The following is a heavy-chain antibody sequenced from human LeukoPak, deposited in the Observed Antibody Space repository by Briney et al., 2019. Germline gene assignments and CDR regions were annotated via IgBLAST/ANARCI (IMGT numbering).Heavy chain of an antibody. Sequence: GASVRVSCKASGYTFTSYDINWVRQATGQGLEWMGWMNPNSGNTGYAQKFQGRVTMTRNTSISTAYMELSSLRSEDTAVYYCARAYYYDSSGYYPEGYYCYYGMDVWGQGTTVTVSS. D-gene: IGHD3-22*01. V-gene: IGHV1-8*01. CDR3: ARAYYYDSSGYYPEGYYCYYGMDV. CDR2: MNPNSGNT. J-gene: IGHJ6*02. CDR1: GYTFTSYD.